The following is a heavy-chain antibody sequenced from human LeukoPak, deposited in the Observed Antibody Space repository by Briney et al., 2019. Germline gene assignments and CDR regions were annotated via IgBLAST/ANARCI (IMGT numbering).Heavy chain of an antibody. Sequence: GGSLRLSCAASGFTFSSYAMSWVRQAPGKGLEWVSAISGSGASTYYADSVKGRFTISRDNSKNTLFLQINSLRVEDTALYYCARERFHGSGAPRYDFWGQGTLVTVSS. CDR1: GFTFSSYA. V-gene: IGHV3-23*01. D-gene: IGHD3-10*01. CDR3: ARERFHGSGAPRYDF. CDR2: ISGSGAST. J-gene: IGHJ4*02.